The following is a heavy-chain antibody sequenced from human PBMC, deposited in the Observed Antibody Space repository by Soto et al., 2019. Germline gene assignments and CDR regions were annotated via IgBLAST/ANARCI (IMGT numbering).Heavy chain of an antibody. D-gene: IGHD3-3*01. CDR1: GYTFTSYG. J-gene: IGHJ6*02. V-gene: IGHV1-18*01. Sequence: ASVKVSCKASGYTFTSYGISWVRQAPGQGLEWMGWISAYNGNTNYAQKLQGRVTMTTDTSTSTAYMELRSLRSDDTAMYYCARGPTIFWSGYLPDYYGMDVWGQGTTVTVSS. CDR3: ARGPTIFWSGYLPDYYGMDV. CDR2: ISAYNGNT.